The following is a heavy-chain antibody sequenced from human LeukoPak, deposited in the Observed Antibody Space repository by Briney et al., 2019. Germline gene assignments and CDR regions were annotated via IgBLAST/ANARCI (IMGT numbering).Heavy chain of an antibody. J-gene: IGHJ5*02. V-gene: IGHV6-1*01. Sequence: SQTLSLTCAISGDSVSSNSAAWNWIRQSPSRGLEWLGRTYYRSKWYNDYAVSVKSRITINPDTSKNQFSLQLNSVTPEDTAVYYCARGSSSAPPTPSYNWFDPWGRGTLVTVSS. CDR1: GDSVSSNSAA. D-gene: IGHD6-6*01. CDR3: ARGSSSAPPTPSYNWFDP. CDR2: TYYRSKWYN.